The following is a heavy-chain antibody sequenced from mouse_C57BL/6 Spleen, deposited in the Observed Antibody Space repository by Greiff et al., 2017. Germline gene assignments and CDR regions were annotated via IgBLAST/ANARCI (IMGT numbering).Heavy chain of an antibody. V-gene: IGHV5-17*01. CDR2: ISSGSSTI. D-gene: IGHD1-1*01. CDR1: GFTFSDYG. J-gene: IGHJ2*01. CDR3: ARRDYYGSSYGFDY. Sequence: DVHLVESGGGLVKPGGSLKLSCAASGFTFSDYGMHWVRQAPEKGLEWVAYISSGSSTIYYADTVKGRFTISRDNAKNTLFLQMTSLRSEDTAMYYCARRDYYGSSYGFDYWGQGTTLTVSS.